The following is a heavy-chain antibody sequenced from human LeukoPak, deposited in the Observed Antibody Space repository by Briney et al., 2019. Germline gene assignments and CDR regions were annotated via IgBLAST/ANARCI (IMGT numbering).Heavy chain of an antibody. Sequence: PSQTLSLTCTVSGGSISSGSYYWSWIRQPAGKGLEWIGRIYTSGSTNYNPSLKSRVTISVDTSKNQFSLKLSSVTAADTAVYCCARDWGDIVPWGQGTLVTVSS. V-gene: IGHV4-61*02. J-gene: IGHJ5*02. CDR1: GGSISSGSYY. D-gene: IGHD2-15*01. CDR2: IYTSGST. CDR3: ARDWGDIVP.